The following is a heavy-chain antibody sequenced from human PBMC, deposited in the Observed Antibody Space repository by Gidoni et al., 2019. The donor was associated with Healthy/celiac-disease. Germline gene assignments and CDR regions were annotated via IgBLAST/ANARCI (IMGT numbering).Heavy chain of an antibody. Sequence: QLQLQLWGARLFTPSEPLSLTCAVYGGSFSGYYWSWIRQPPGKGLEWSGEINHSGSNNYNPYLKSRVTISVDTSKNQFSLKLSSVTAADTAVYYCARGTRGYFDYWGQGTLVTVSS. CDR3: ARGTRGYFDY. CDR2: INHSGSN. D-gene: IGHD2-2*01. V-gene: IGHV4-34*01. CDR1: GGSFSGYY. J-gene: IGHJ4*02.